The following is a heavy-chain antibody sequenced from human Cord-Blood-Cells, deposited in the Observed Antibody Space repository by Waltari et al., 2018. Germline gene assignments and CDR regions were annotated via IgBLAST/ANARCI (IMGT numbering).Heavy chain of an antibody. CDR3: TRECSRTSCYNWFGP. V-gene: IGHV6-1*01. D-gene: IGHD2-2*01. CDR2: TYYMAKLYN. J-gene: IGHJ5*02. CDR1: GDIVSSNSAA. Sequence: QVQLQQSGPGLVKPSQTLSLTCAISGDIVSSNSAAWNWIRQSPSRALEWLGRTYYMAKLYNDNAVSVKRRITIHPDSTKHRSSLQLSSVNPEDTDLYYCTRECSRTSCYNWFGPGGQGALVNVS.